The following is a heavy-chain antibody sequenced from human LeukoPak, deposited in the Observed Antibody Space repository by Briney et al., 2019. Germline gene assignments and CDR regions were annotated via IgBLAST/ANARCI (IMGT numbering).Heavy chain of an antibody. CDR1: GGSISSYY. D-gene: IGHD3-9*01. CDR2: IYYSGST. CDR3: AREGARYSFDY. J-gene: IGHJ4*02. V-gene: IGHV4-59*01. Sequence: PSETLSLTCTVSGGSISSYYWSWTRQPPGKGLEWIGYIYYSGSTNYNPSLKSRVTISVDTSKNQFSLKLSSVTAADTAVYYCAREGARYSFDYWGQGTLVTVSS.